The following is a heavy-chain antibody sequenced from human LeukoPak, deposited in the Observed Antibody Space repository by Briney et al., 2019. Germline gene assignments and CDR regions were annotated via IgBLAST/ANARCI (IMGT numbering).Heavy chain of an antibody. J-gene: IGHJ3*02. CDR1: GYTFTGYY. D-gene: IGHD3-9*01. V-gene: IGHV1-2*04. CDR3: ARGVKLNYYDILTGYIPWAFDI. Sequence: ASVKVSCKASGYTFTGYYMHWVRQAPGQGLEWMGWINPNSGGTNYAQKFQGWVTMTRDTSISTAYMELSRLRADDTAVYYCARGVKLNYYDILTGYIPWAFDIWGQGTMVTVSS. CDR2: INPNSGGT.